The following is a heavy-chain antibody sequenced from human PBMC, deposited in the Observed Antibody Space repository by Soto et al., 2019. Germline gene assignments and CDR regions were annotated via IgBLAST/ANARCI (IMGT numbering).Heavy chain of an antibody. J-gene: IGHJ5*02. D-gene: IGHD3-9*01. V-gene: IGHV1-2*02. CDR3: ARSSRYGENWFDP. Sequence: ASVKVSSKASGYTFTGYYMHWVRQAPGQGLEWMGWINPNSGGTNYAQKFQGRVTMTRDTSISTAYMELSRLRSDDTAVYYCARSSRYGENWFDPWGQGTLVTVSS. CDR2: INPNSGGT. CDR1: GYTFTGYY.